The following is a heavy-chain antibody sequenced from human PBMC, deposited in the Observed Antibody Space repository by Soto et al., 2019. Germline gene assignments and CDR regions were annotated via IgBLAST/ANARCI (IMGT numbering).Heavy chain of an antibody. CDR2: INSDGSST. J-gene: IGHJ6*02. CDR3: ARDTGTRGYYYYGMDV. D-gene: IGHD4-4*01. Sequence: EVQLVESGGGLVQPGGSLRLSCAASGFTFSSYWMHWVRQAPGKGLVWVSRINSDGSSTSYADSVKGRFTISRDNAKNTLYLQMKSLRGEDKAVYYCARDTGTRGYYYYGMDVWGQGTTVTVSS. V-gene: IGHV3-74*01. CDR1: GFTFSSYW.